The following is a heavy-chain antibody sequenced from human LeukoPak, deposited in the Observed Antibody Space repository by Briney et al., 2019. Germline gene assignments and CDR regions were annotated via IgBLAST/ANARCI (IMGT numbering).Heavy chain of an antibody. CDR3: AKRQIAAAGRGASDI. V-gene: IGHV3-23*01. Sequence: QPGRSLRLSCAASGFTFSSYGMHWVWQAPGKGLEWVSGIGAGGTLTYYADSVKGRFTIFRDNSRNTLYLQMNSLRADDTAVYYCAKRQIAAAGRGASDIWGQGTMVTVSS. J-gene: IGHJ3*02. CDR2: IGAGGTLT. D-gene: IGHD6-13*01. CDR1: GFTFSSYG.